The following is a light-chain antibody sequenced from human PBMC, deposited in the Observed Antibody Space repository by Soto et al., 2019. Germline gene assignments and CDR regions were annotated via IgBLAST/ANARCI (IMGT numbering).Light chain of an antibody. CDR3: QTWGTGIQGV. CDR1: SGHSTNA. Sequence: QLVLTQSPSASASLGASVKLTCTLSSGHSTNAIAWHQQQPEKGPRYLMKVNNDGSHSKGDGIPDRFSGSSSGAERYLTISSLQSEDEADYYCQTWGTGIQGVFGGGTKLTVL. V-gene: IGLV4-69*01. CDR2: VNNDGSH. J-gene: IGLJ2*01.